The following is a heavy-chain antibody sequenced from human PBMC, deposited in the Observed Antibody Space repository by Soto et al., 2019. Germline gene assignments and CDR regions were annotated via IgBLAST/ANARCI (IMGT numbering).Heavy chain of an antibody. D-gene: IGHD3-10*01. CDR3: TRAQFEFGSYFGLDV. V-gene: IGHV1-8*01. CDR2: MNPDSENT. Sequence: QVHLVQSGAEVKQPGASVRVSCKASGYTFTNYDITWVRQATGQGLEWMGWMNPDSENTGSPQKFQGRVTMTVNTSINTAYMELTSLRSEDTAVYYCTRAQFEFGSYFGLDVWGQVTTVTVSS. J-gene: IGHJ6*02. CDR1: GYTFTNYD.